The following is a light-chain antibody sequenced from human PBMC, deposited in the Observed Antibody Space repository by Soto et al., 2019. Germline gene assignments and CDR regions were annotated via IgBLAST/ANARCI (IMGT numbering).Light chain of an antibody. J-gene: IGLJ2*01. Sequence: SYELTQPLSVSVALGQTARITCGGNNIASKNVHWYQQQPGQAPVLVIYRDTNRPSGIPDRVSGSNSGDTATLTISSAQAGDEADYYCQVWDDNTVVFGGGTKLTVL. CDR2: RDT. CDR1: NIASKN. CDR3: QVWDDNTVV. V-gene: IGLV3-9*01.